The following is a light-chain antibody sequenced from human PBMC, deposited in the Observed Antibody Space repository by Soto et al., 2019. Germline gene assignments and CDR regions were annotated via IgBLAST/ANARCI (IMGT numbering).Light chain of an antibody. Sequence: QSVLTQPRSVSGSPGQSVTISCTGTSSDVGGYNYVSWYQQHPGKAPKLMIYDVNKRSSGVPDRFSGSKSGSTASLTISGLQSEDEADYFCCSYAGTYTYVFATGTKV. V-gene: IGLV2-11*01. J-gene: IGLJ1*01. CDR2: DVN. CDR3: CSYAGTYTYV. CDR1: SSDVGGYNY.